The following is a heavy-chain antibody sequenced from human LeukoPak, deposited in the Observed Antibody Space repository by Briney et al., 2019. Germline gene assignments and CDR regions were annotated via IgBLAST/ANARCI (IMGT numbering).Heavy chain of an antibody. CDR3: ARHYYDSSGYYGGWFDP. J-gene: IGHJ5*02. V-gene: IGHV4-59*08. CDR2: IYYSGST. CDR1: GGSISSYY. Sequence: PSETLSLTCTVSGGSISSYYWSWIRQPPGKGLEWIGYIYYSGSTNYNPSLKSRVTISVDTSKNQFSLKLSSVTAADTAVYYCARHYYDSSGYYGGWFDPWGQGTLVTVSS. D-gene: IGHD3-22*01.